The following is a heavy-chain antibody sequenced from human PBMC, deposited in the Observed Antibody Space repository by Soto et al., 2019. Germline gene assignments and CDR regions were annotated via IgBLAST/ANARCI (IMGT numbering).Heavy chain of an antibody. CDR1: GDSVSSAYYY. D-gene: IGHD6-6*01. J-gene: IGHJ4*02. V-gene: IGHV4-61*01. CDR3: ARAEYSTSHADY. Sequence: SETLSLTCTVSGDSVSSAYYYWSWIRQPPGKGLEWIGYIYYTGSANYNPSLKSRVTISINTSKNQFSLNLSSVTAADTAVYYCARAEYSTSHADYWGQGTLVTVSS. CDR2: IYYTGSA.